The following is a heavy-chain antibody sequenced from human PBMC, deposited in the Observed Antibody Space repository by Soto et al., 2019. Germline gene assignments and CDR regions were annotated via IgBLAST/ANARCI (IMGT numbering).Heavy chain of an antibody. CDR2: IIPIFGTA. D-gene: IGHD1-7*01. J-gene: IGHJ6*02. Sequence: ASVKVSCKASGGTFSSYAISWVRQAPGQGLEWMGGIIPIFGTANYAQKFQGRVTITADESTSTAYMELSSLRSEDTAVYYCARATTITGTPARGMDVWGQGTTVTVSS. V-gene: IGHV1-69*13. CDR1: GGTFSSYA. CDR3: ARATTITGTPARGMDV.